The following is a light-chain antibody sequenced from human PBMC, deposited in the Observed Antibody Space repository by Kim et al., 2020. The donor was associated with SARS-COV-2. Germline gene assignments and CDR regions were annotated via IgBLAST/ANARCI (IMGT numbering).Light chain of an antibody. J-gene: IGLJ3*02. CDR2: NDS. CDR1: DIGSQS. V-gene: IGLV3-21*04. CDR3: QVWDSTSEHPWV. Sequence: PGTTAIIPFGGQDIGSQSVHWCQQKPGQAPVLVIQNDSDRPSGISERFSGSNSGDTATLAISRVEAGDEADYFCQVWDSTSEHPWVFGGGTQLTVL.